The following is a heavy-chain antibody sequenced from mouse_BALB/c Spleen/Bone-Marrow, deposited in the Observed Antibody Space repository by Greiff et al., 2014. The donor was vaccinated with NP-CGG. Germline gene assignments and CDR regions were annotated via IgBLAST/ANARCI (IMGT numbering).Heavy chain of an antibody. CDR1: GFNIKDTY. V-gene: IGHV14-3*02. Sequence: VQLKESGAELVKPGASVKLSCTASGFNIKDTYIYWVEQRPEQGLEWVGRIDPANGNTKYDPKFQGKATIAADTSSNTAYLQLSSLTSEDTAVYYCSRGHYDYLFALDYWGHGTSVTVSS. CDR2: IDPANGNT. J-gene: IGHJ4*01. CDR3: SRGHYDYLFALDY. D-gene: IGHD5-5*01.